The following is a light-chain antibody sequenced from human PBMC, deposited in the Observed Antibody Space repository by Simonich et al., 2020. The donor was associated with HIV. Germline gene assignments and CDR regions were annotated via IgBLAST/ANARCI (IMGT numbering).Light chain of an antibody. Sequence: QSVLTQPPSASGTPGQRVTISCSGSSSNIGSIYVYWYQQLPGTAHKLLIYRNTQLPSGVPDRVSGYKSGTSASLAISGLRSEDEADYYCAAWDDSLSGWVFGGGTKLTVL. J-gene: IGLJ3*02. CDR2: RNT. V-gene: IGLV1-47*01. CDR3: AAWDDSLSGWV. CDR1: SSNIGSIY.